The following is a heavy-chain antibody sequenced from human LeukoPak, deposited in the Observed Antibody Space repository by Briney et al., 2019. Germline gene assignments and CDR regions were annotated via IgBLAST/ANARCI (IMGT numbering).Heavy chain of an antibody. CDR3: ARGLWFGDENPPYFDY. J-gene: IGHJ4*02. CDR1: GGSISSSNYY. Sequence: PSQTLSLTCSVSGGSISSSNYYWSWIRQPAGKGLEWIGRIYTSESTNYNPSLKSRVTISVDTSRNQFSLKLSSVTAADTAVYYCARGLWFGDENPPYFDYWGQGILVTVSS. CDR2: IYTSEST. V-gene: IGHV4-61*02. D-gene: IGHD3-10*01.